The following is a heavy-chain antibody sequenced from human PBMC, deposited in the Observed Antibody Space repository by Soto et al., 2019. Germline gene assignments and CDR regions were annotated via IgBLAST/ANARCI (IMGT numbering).Heavy chain of an antibody. D-gene: IGHD5-18*01. J-gene: IGHJ5*02. CDR2: IYPGDSDT. V-gene: IGHV5-51*01. CDR1: GYSFTTNW. Sequence: GESLKISCKGSGYSFTTNWIGWVRQMPGKGLEWMGIIYPGDSDTRYSPSFQGQVTISADKSISTAYLQMDSLEVEDTAVYYCARDVDTTSHLNWFDPWGQGVMVTVSS. CDR3: ARDVDTTSHLNWFDP.